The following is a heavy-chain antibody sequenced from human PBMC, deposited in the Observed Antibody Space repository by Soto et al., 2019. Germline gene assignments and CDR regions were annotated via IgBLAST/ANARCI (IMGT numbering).Heavy chain of an antibody. CDR2: ISSSSSTI. CDR1: GFTFSSYS. D-gene: IGHD2-21*02. V-gene: IGHV3-48*02. CDR3: AREVAYCGGDCYSSGYFDY. Sequence: EVQLVESGGGLVQPEGSLRLSCAASGFTFSSYSMNWVRQAPGKGLEWVSYISSSSSTIYYADSVKGRFTISRDNAKNSLYLQMNSLRDEDTAVYYCAREVAYCGGDCYSSGYFDYWGQGTLVTVSS. J-gene: IGHJ4*02.